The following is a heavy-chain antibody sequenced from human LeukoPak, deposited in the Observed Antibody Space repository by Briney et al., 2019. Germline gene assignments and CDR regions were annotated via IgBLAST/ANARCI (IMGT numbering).Heavy chain of an antibody. CDR2: ISSDGSRT. J-gene: IGHJ4*02. CDR3: AQELKIGH. V-gene: IGHV3-74*01. CDR1: GFTFSSYW. Sequence: PGGSLRLSCAASGFTFSSYWMHWVRQAPGKGLVWVSRISSDGSRTHYADSVKGRFTISRDNAMNTVYLQMNSLRAEDTAVYYCAQELKIGHWGQGTLVTVSS.